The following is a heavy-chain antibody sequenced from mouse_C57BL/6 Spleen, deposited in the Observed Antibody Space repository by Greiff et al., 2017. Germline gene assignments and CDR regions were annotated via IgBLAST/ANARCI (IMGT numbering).Heavy chain of an antibody. J-gene: IGHJ3*01. Sequence: EVQLVESGPGLVKPSQSLSLTCSVTGYSITSGYYWNWIRQFPGNKLEWMGYISYDGSNNYNPSLKNRISITRDTSKNQFFLKLNSVTTEDTATYYCARGSTVVATPFAYWGQGTLVTVSA. D-gene: IGHD1-1*01. CDR3: ARGSTVVATPFAY. V-gene: IGHV3-6*01. CDR2: ISYDGSN. CDR1: GYSITSGYY.